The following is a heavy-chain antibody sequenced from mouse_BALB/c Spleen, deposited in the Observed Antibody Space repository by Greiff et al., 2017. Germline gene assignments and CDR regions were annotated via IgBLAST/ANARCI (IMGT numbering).Heavy chain of an antibody. J-gene: IGHJ2*01. Sequence: QVQLQQSGAELAKPGASVKLSCKASGYTFTSYWMHWVKQRPGQGLEWIGYINPSTGYTEYNQKFKDKATLTADKSTSTAYMQLSSLTSEDSAVYYCARSDYRDDVGFDYWGQGTTLTVSS. CDR3: ARSDYRDDVGFDY. V-gene: IGHV1-7*01. CDR2: INPSTGYT. D-gene: IGHD2-14*01. CDR1: GYTFTSYW.